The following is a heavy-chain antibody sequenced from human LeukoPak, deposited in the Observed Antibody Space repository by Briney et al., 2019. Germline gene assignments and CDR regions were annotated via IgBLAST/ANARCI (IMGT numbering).Heavy chain of an antibody. V-gene: IGHV1-18*01. CDR3: ARSSLGTINAGPFDC. D-gene: IGHD5-12*01. CDR2: ISGYNGNT. Sequence: ASVKVSCKASGGTLSSYAISWVRQAPGQGLEWMGWISGYNGNTNYAQKLQGRVSMTAGTSTTTAYMELRSLTSDDTVLYCCARSSLGTINAGPFDCWGQGTLVTVSS. CDR1: GGTLSSYA. J-gene: IGHJ4*02.